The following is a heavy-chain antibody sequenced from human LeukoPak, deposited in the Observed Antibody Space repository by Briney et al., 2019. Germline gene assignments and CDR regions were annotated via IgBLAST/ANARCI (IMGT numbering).Heavy chain of an antibody. CDR1: GFSVRTNY. V-gene: IGHV3-7*01. D-gene: IGHD6-19*01. CDR3: ARDRGGSGWYEFEC. CDR2: IKQDGSEK. Sequence: GGSLRLSCAASGFSVRTNYMSWVRQAPGKGLEWVAHIKQDGSEKYYVDSGKGRFTISRDNAKNSLYLQMNSLRVEDTAVYYCARDRGGSGWYEFECWGQGTLVTVSS. J-gene: IGHJ4*02.